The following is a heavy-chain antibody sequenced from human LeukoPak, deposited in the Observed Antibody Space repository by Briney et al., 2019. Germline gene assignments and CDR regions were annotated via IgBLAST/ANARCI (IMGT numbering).Heavy chain of an antibody. V-gene: IGHV1-2*06. CDR3: ARDAGSGWPHLDY. J-gene: IGHJ4*02. CDR2: INPNSGGT. D-gene: IGHD6-19*01. Sequence: GASVKVSCKASGYTFTGHYMHWVRQAPGQGLEWMGRINPNSGGTNYAQKFQGRVTMTRDTSISTAYMELSRLRSDDTAVYYCARDAGSGWPHLDYWGQGTLVTVSS. CDR1: GYTFTGHY.